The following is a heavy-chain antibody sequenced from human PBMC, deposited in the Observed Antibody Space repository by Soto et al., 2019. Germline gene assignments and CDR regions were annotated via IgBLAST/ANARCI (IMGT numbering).Heavy chain of an antibody. D-gene: IGHD3-22*01. CDR1: GGSISSGGNY. V-gene: IGHV4-31*03. Sequence: QVQLQESGPGLVKPSQTLSLTCIVSGGSISSGGNYWSWIRQYPGKGLEWIGSIYYSGSAYYNPSLKSRIAISRDTSNNHFSLKLSSVTAADTAIYYCARGYSSGYLGNWFASWGQGTLVTVSS. CDR3: ARGYSSGYLGNWFAS. CDR2: IYYSGSA. J-gene: IGHJ5*01.